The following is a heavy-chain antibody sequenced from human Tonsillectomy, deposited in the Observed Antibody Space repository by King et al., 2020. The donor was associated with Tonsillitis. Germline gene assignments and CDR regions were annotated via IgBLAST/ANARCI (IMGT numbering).Heavy chain of an antibody. Sequence: QLQESGPGLVKPSETLFLTCTVSGGSIVSSSHYWAWIRQPPGKGPEWIGSIYYSVRTYYNPSLKSRVTISIDPSKNQFSLRQRSMTAADTAVYYCARQGKIVPSLSDGCDFRGQGTRVTVSS. CDR1: GGSIVSSSHY. CDR2: IYYSVRT. D-gene: IGHD3-16*02. CDR3: ARQGKIVPSLSDGCDF. J-gene: IGHJ3*01. V-gene: IGHV4-39*01.